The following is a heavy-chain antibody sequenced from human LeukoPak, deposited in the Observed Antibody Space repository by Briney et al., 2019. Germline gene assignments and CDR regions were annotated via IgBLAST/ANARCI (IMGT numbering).Heavy chain of an antibody. CDR3: ARDFPVIVVVPAAPDI. D-gene: IGHD2-2*01. Sequence: ASVKVSCKASGYTFTGYYMHWVRQAPGQGLEWMGWINPNSGGTNYAQKFQGRVTMTRDTSISTAYMELSRLRSDDTAVYYCARDFPVIVVVPAAPDIWGQGTMVTVSS. V-gene: IGHV1-2*02. CDR1: GYTFTGYY. J-gene: IGHJ3*02. CDR2: INPNSGGT.